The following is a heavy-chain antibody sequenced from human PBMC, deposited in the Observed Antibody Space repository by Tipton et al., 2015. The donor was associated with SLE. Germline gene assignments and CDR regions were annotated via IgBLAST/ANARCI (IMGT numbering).Heavy chain of an antibody. CDR3: AKDRAYSGSLGLDS. CDR1: GFTFSSYG. CDR2: MWYDGSNK. V-gene: IGHV3-33*06. J-gene: IGHJ4*02. Sequence: SLRLSCAASGFTFSSYGMHWVRQAPGKGLEWVAVMWYDGSNKYYADSVKGRFTISRHNSKNMLYLQMNSLRAEDTAVYYCAKDRAYSGSLGLDSWGQGTLVTVSS. D-gene: IGHD1-26*01.